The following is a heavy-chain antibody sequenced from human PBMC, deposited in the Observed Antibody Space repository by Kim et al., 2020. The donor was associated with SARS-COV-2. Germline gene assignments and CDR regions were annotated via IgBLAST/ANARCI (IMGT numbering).Heavy chain of an antibody. CDR3: ARGSHHFDY. Sequence: SETLSLTCTVSGGSISSYSWSWIRQPPGRGLEWIGYIHYSGSTNYNPSLKSRATISVDTSKNQFSLKLSSVTAADTAVYYCARGSHHFDYWGQGTLVTVSS. CDR2: IHYSGST. V-gene: IGHV4-59*01. CDR1: GGSISSYS. J-gene: IGHJ4*02.